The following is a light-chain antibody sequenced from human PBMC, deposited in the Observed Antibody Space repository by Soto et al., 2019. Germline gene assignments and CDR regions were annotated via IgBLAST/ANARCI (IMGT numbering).Light chain of an antibody. CDR1: TGDVGAYNF. Sequence: QSVLTQPRLVSGSPGQSVTISCTGTTGDVGAYNFVSWYQLHPGKAPKLMIYDASKRPSGVPDRFSASKSGNTASLTISGLQAEDEADYYCQSYDRSLSAVVFGGGTKLTVL. CDR2: DAS. J-gene: IGLJ2*01. CDR3: QSYDRSLSAVV. V-gene: IGLV2-11*01.